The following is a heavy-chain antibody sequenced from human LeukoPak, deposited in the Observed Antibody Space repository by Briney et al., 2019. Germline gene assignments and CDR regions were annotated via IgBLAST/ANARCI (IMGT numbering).Heavy chain of an antibody. Sequence: PGGSLRLSCAASGFTFSNYAMSWVRQAPGKGLEWVSAIGTNSATTYYADSVKGRFTISRDNSKCTLYLQMNSLRAEDTALCYCAKRNSGGYEGSAYTWFDPWGQGTLVTVSS. CDR2: IGTNSATT. CDR3: AKRNSGGYEGSAYTWFDP. J-gene: IGHJ5*02. V-gene: IGHV3-23*01. D-gene: IGHD1-26*01. CDR1: GFTFSNYA.